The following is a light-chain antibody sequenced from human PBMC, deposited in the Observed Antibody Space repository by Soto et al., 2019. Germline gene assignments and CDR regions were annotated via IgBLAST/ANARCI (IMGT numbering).Light chain of an antibody. CDR2: DAS. V-gene: IGKV1-5*01. Sequence: DIQMTQSPSTLSASIGDRVTITCRASQSISNRLAWYQQKPGKAPKFLIYDASSLESGVPSRFSGSGSGTEFTLTISGLQPDDFATYYCQQYSSYSYPFGQGTKVDIK. J-gene: IGKJ2*01. CDR1: QSISNR. CDR3: QQYSSYSYP.